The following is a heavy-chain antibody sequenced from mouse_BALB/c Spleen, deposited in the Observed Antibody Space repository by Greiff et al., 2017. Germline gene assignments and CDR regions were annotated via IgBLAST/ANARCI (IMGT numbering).Heavy chain of an antibody. CDR2: ISSGGSYT. CDR1: GFTFSSYA. V-gene: IGHV5-9-4*01. D-gene: IGHD1-1*01. J-gene: IGHJ3*01. CDR3: ARDLLPLGAY. Sequence: EVKLQESGGGLVKPGGSLKLSCAASGFTFSSYAMSWVRQSPEKRLEWVAEISSGGSYTYYPDTVTGRFTISRDNAKNTLYLEMSSLRSEDTAMYYCARDLLPLGAYWGQGTLVTVSA.